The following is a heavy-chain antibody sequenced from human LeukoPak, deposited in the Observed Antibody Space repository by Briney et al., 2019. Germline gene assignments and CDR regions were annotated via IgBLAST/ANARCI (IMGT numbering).Heavy chain of an antibody. J-gene: IGHJ5*02. V-gene: IGHV4-59*12. CDR2: IYYSGST. D-gene: IGHD2-8*01. CDR3: ARGPYCTNGVCYRPAFDP. CDR1: GGSIRSYT. Sequence: PSETLSLTCTVSGGSIRSYTWNWIRQPPGKGLEWIGYIYYSGSTNYNPSLKSRVTISVDTSKNQFSLKLSSVTAADTAVYYCARGPYCTNGVCYRPAFDPWGQGTLVTVSS.